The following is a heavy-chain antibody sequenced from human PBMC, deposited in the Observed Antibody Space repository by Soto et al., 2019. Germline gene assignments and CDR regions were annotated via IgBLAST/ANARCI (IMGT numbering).Heavy chain of an antibody. D-gene: IGHD3-16*02. V-gene: IGHV6-1*01. CDR2: TYYRSKWYN. CDR1: VDSVSSNSAA. Sequence: SRTLSLTCAVSVDSVSSNSAAWNWIRQSPSRGLEWLGRTYYRSKWYNDYAVSVKSRITINPDTSKNQFSLQLNSVTPEDTAVYYCARDRHVWGSYRYGSRLYYFAYWGQGTLVTVSS. J-gene: IGHJ4*02. CDR3: ARDRHVWGSYRYGSRLYYFAY.